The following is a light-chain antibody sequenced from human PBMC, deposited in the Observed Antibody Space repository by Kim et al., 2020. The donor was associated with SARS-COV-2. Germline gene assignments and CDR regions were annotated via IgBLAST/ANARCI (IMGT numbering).Light chain of an antibody. J-gene: IGLJ2*01. CDR3: LLYYGGAQV. V-gene: IGLV7-43*01. CDR2: STS. Sequence: PEGAAPLTCASSTRAVNSGYYPNWFQQKPRQAPMALMYSTSNKHSWAPARFSGSRLGGKAALTLSGVQPEDEAEYYCLLYYGGAQVFGGGTQLTVL. CDR1: TRAVNSGYY.